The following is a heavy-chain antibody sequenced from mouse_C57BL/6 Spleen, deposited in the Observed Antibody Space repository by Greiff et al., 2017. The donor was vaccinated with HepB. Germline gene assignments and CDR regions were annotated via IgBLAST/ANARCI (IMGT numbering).Heavy chain of an antibody. Sequence: VQLQQSGPGLVQPSQSLSITCTVSGFSLTSYGVHWVRQSPGKGLEWLGVIWRGGSTDYNAAFMSRLSITKDNSKSQVFFKMNSLQADDTAIYYCAKKTGWDGYYAMDYWGQGTSVTVSS. CDR2: IWRGGST. D-gene: IGHD4-1*01. V-gene: IGHV2-5*01. CDR1: GFSLTSYG. CDR3: AKKTGWDGYYAMDY. J-gene: IGHJ4*01.